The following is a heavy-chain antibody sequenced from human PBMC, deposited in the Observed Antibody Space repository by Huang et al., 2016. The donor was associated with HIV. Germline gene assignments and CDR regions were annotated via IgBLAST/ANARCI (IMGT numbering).Heavy chain of an antibody. V-gene: IGHV3-7*03. CDR3: ARVNPGFGDLLGY. D-gene: IGHD3-10*01. CDR2: VRQEGGEK. J-gene: IGHJ4*02. Sequence: EVQLVESGGGLVQPGGSLTLSCAAFGFALSSYWMTWVRQTPGKGLQWVANVRQEGGEKYYMDSVKGRLTISRDNTKNSLYLQMSSLRTEDTGVYYCARVNPGFGDLLGYWGQGTLVTVSS. CDR1: GFALSSYW.